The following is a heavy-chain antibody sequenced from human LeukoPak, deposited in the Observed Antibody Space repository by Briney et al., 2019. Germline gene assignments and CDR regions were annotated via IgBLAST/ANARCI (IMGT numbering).Heavy chain of an antibody. Sequence: SVKVSCKASGGSFSRYAITWVRQAPGQGLEWMGGIIPIFGTANYAQKFQGRVTIIADESTSTAYMNLSSLTSEDTAVYYCAISGNRAYDDTRASDYWGQGTLVTVSS. J-gene: IGHJ4*02. CDR2: IIPIFGTA. CDR3: AISGNRAYDDTRASDY. D-gene: IGHD5-12*01. V-gene: IGHV1-69*13. CDR1: GGSFSRYA.